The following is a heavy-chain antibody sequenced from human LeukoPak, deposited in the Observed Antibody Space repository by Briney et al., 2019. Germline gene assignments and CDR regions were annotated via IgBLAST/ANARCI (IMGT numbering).Heavy chain of an antibody. Sequence: VQPGRSLRLSCAASGFTFDDYAMHWVQQAPGKGLEWVSGISWNSGSIGYADSVKGRFTISRDNAENSLFLQTNSLRVEDTAVYHCARKGGSRPNDAFDIWGQGTMVTVSS. CDR1: GFTFDDYA. J-gene: IGHJ3*02. V-gene: IGHV3-9*01. CDR3: ARKGGSRPNDAFDI. D-gene: IGHD2-15*01. CDR2: ISWNSGSI.